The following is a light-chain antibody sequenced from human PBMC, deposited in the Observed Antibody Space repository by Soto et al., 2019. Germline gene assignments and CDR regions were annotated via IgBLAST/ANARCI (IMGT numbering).Light chain of an antibody. V-gene: IGKV1-5*01. CDR1: QSVSSS. J-gene: IGKJ2*01. CDR2: DAS. CDR3: REYECFSPYS. Sequence: DIQMTQSPSTLSAFVGDRVTITCRASQSVSSSLAWYQQKPGKAPKLLIYDASPLESGVPSRFSGSGYGTEFTLTINSLQSGDVATYYCREYECFSPYSFGQGTRLEI.